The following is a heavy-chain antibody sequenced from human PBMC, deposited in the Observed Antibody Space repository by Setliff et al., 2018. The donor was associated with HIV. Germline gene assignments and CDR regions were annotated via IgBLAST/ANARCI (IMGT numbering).Heavy chain of an antibody. CDR3: AKGPGYSSSWYYFNY. D-gene: IGHD6-13*01. CDR1: GFTFSHYE. J-gene: IGHJ4*02. Sequence: PGGSLRLSCAGSGFTFSHYEMNWVRQAPGKGLEWVSIIYSDDYTKYADSLKGRFTISRDNSKNTLYLQMNSLRAEDTAVYYCAKGPGYSSSWYYFNYWGQGTLVTVSS. V-gene: IGHV3-66*01. CDR2: IYSDDYT.